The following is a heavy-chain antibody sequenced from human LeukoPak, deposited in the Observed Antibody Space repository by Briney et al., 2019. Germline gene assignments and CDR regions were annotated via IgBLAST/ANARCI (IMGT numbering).Heavy chain of an antibody. CDR3: AREFGSGSYLYFAY. V-gene: IGHV3-23*01. Sequence: GGSLRLSCAASGFTFSSYAMSWVRQAPGRGLEWVSTINSGGTNIFYADSVKGRFTISRDSSKNTLYLQMNGLSAEDTAIYYCAREFGSGSYLYFAYWGQGTLVAVSS. J-gene: IGHJ4*02. D-gene: IGHD3-10*01. CDR1: GFTFSSYA. CDR2: INSGGTNI.